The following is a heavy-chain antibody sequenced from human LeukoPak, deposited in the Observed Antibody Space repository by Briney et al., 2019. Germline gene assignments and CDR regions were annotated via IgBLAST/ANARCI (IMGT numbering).Heavy chain of an antibody. CDR1: GYTFSSYG. J-gene: IGHJ4*02. Sequence: ASVKVSCKASGYTFSSYGISWVRQAPGQGLEWMGWISAYNGNTNYAQKLQGRVTMTTDTSTSTAYMELRSLRSDDTAVYYCARDHQLRFLEWLLYAGFDYWGQGTLVTVSS. CDR2: ISAYNGNT. CDR3: ARDHQLRFLEWLLYAGFDY. D-gene: IGHD3-3*01. V-gene: IGHV1-18*01.